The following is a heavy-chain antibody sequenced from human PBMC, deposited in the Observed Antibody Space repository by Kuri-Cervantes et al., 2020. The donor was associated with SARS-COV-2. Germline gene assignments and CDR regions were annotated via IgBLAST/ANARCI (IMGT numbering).Heavy chain of an antibody. CDR2: INHSGST. CDR3: ARVSGLWAAGKNTHGMDV. D-gene: IGHD6-13*01. V-gene: IGHV4-34*01. Sequence: SQTLSLTCAVYGGSFSGYYWSWIRQPPGKGLEWIGEINHSGSTNYNPSLKSRVTISVDTSKNQFSLKLSSVTAADTAVYYCARVSGLWAAGKNTHGMDVWGQGTMVTVSS. J-gene: IGHJ6*02. CDR1: GGSFSGYY.